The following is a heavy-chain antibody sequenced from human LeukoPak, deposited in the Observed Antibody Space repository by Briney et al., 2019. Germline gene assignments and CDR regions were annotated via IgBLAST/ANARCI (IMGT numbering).Heavy chain of an antibody. Sequence: ASVKVSCKASGYTFTSYYMHWLRQAPGQGLEWMGIINPSGGSTSYAQKFQGRVTMTRDTSTNTVYMELSSLRSEDTAVYYCARVEKYDSSGYHGTGMDVWGQGSTVTVSS. CDR1: GYTFTSYY. J-gene: IGHJ6*01. CDR2: INPSGGST. V-gene: IGHV1-46*01. CDR3: ARVEKYDSSGYHGTGMDV. D-gene: IGHD3-22*01.